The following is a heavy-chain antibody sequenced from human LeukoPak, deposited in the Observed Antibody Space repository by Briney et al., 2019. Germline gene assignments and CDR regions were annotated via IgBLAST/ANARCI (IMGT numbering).Heavy chain of an antibody. Sequence: ASVKVSCKASGGTFSSYAISWVRQAPGQGLEWMGGIIPIFGTANYAQKFQGRVTITADESTSTAYMELSSLRSEDTAVYYCARVSGYYSRDAFDIWGQGTMVTVSS. J-gene: IGHJ3*02. CDR2: IIPIFGTA. V-gene: IGHV1-69*13. CDR1: GGTFSSYA. CDR3: ARVSGYYSRDAFDI. D-gene: IGHD3-3*01.